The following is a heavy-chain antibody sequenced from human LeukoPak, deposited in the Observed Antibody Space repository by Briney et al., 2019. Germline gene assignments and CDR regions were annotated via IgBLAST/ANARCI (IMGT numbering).Heavy chain of an antibody. Sequence: SETLSLTCAVYGGSFSGYYWSWTRQPPGKGLEWIGEINHSGSTNYNPSLKSRVTISVDTSKNQFPLKLSSVTAADTAVYYCARGRRYYYDSSDPVDYWGQGTLVTVSS. CDR3: ARGRRYYYDSSDPVDY. J-gene: IGHJ4*02. V-gene: IGHV4-34*01. CDR2: INHSGST. CDR1: GGSFSGYY. D-gene: IGHD3-22*01.